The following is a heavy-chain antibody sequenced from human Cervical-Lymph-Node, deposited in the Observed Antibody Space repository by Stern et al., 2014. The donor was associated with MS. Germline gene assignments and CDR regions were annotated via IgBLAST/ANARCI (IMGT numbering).Heavy chain of an antibody. D-gene: IGHD4-23*01. CDR3: ARGRGGNYRYYFDY. V-gene: IGHV3-21*01. CDR1: GFTFSSYS. Sequence: EVQLEESGGGLVKPGGSLRLSCAASGFTFSSYSMHWVRQAPGKGLEWVASISSGGSYIYYADSLKGRFTISRDNAKNSLYLQMNSLRAEDTAVYYCARGRGGNYRYYFDYWGQGTLVTVSS. J-gene: IGHJ4*02. CDR2: ISSGGSYI.